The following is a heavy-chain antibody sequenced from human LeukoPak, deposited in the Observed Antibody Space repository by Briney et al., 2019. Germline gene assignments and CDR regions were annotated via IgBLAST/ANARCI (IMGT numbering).Heavy chain of an antibody. J-gene: IGHJ4*02. CDR1: GGSISSYY. CDR2: IYNTGSP. V-gene: IGHV4-59*01. CDR3: ARARSGFISSWSYFFDY. D-gene: IGHD6-13*01. Sequence: PSETLSLTCTVSGGSISSYYWSWIRQPAGKGLEWIGNIYNTGSPNYNPSLKSRVTISIDTSKNQFSLKLSSVTAADTAVYYCARARSGFISSWSYFFDYWGQGTLVTVSS.